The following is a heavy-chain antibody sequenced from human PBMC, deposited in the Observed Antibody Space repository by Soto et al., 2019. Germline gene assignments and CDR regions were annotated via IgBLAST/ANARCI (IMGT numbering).Heavy chain of an antibody. CDR2: IYHTGST. V-gene: IGHV4-4*02. Sequence: QVQLQESGPGLVKPSGTLSLTCAASGGSISSNNWWSWVRQPPGKGLEWIGEIYHTGSTNYNPSLKSRVPISVDKSKNQFSLKLSSVTAAHTAVYYCASSDYCSGGSCYPPNWFDPWGQGTLVTVSS. CDR3: ASSDYCSGGSCYPPNWFDP. J-gene: IGHJ5*02. D-gene: IGHD2-15*01. CDR1: GGSISSNNW.